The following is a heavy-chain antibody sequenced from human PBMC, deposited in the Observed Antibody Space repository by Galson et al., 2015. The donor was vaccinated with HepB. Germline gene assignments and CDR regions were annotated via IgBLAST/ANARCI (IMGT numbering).Heavy chain of an antibody. D-gene: IGHD2-2*01. V-gene: IGHV4-61*02. CDR1: GGSISSGSYY. J-gene: IGHJ6*03. CDR2: IYTSGST. Sequence: TLSLTGTVSGGSISSGSYYWSWIRQPAGKGLEWIGRIYTSGSTNYNPSLKSRVTMSVDTSKNQFSLKLSSVTAADTAVYYCARDSRCSSTSCYHSPYWIYYYYMDVWGKGTTVTVSS. CDR3: ARDSRCSSTSCYHSPYWIYYYYMDV.